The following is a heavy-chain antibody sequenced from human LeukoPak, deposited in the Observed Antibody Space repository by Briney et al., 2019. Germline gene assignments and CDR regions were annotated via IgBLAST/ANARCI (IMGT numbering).Heavy chain of an antibody. J-gene: IGHJ5*02. CDR2: IYYSGST. CDR1: GGSISSSSYY. CDR3: ARGGQLFYSSSWYDWFDP. D-gene: IGHD6-13*01. Sequence: SETLSLTCTVSGGSISSSSYYWGWIRQPPGKGLEWIGSIYYSGSTYYNPSLKSRVTISVDTSKNQFSLKLSSVTAADTAVYYCARGGQLFYSSSWYDWFDPWGQGTLVTVSS. V-gene: IGHV4-39*07.